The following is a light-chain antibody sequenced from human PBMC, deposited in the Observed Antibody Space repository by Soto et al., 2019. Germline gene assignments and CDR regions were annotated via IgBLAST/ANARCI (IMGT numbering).Light chain of an antibody. CDR3: QQSYSTPHT. CDR2: AAS. Sequence: QITHSPYTLEACVGESFTITCRASQSISSYLNWYQQKPGKAPKLLIYAASSLQSGVPSRFSGSGSGTDFTLTISSLQPEDFATYYCQQSYSTPHTFGQGTKVDI. J-gene: IGKJ1*01. V-gene: IGKV1-39*01. CDR1: QSISSY.